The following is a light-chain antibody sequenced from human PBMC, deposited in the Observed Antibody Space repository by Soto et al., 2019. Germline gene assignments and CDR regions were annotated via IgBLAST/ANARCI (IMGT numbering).Light chain of an antibody. CDR2: GAS. Sequence: EAVLTQSPGTLSLSPGERATLSCSASQSVTSDYLAWYQQKPGQAPRLLIYGASNRAAGIPDRFSGSGSGTDFTLTISSLEPEDFAVYYCQQRSNWPPLTFGGGTKVDIK. J-gene: IGKJ4*01. CDR1: QSVTSDY. V-gene: IGKV3-11*01. CDR3: QQRSNWPPLT.